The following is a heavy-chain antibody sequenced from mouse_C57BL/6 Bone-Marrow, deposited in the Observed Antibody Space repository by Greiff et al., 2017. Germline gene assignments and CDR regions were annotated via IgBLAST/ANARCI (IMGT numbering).Heavy chain of an antibody. V-gene: IGHV3-6*01. Sequence: EVQLVESGPGLVKPSQSLTLTCSVTGYSITSGYYWNWIRQFPGNKLEWMGYISYDGSNNYNHSLKNRISITRDTSKNQIFLKLNSVTTEDTATYYYARNGAYYGGSVFAYWGQGTLVTVSA. CDR3: ARNGAYYGGSVFAY. CDR2: ISYDGSN. J-gene: IGHJ3*01. CDR1: GYSITSGYY. D-gene: IGHD1-1*01.